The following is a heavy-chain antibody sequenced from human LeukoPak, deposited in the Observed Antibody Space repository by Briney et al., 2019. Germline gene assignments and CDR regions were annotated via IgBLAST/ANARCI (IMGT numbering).Heavy chain of an antibody. CDR2: ISAYNGNT. CDR3: ARDGGQYFDY. V-gene: IGHV1-18*01. Sequence: ASVKVSCKASGYTFTSYGISWVRQAPGQGLEWMGWISAYNGNTNYAQKFQGRVTITADKSTSTAYMELSSLRSEDTAVYYCARDGGQYFDYWGQGTLVTVSS. D-gene: IGHD3-16*01. J-gene: IGHJ4*02. CDR1: GYTFTSYG.